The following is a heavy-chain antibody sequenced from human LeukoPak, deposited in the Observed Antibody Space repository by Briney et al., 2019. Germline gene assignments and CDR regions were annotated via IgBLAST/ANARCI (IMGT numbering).Heavy chain of an antibody. CDR2: IYHSGSA. CDR1: GGSISSGGYY. CDR3: ARGVAGYYFYCYMDV. D-gene: IGHD2-21*01. Sequence: PSETLSLTCTVSGGSISSGGYYWSWIRQPPGTGLEWIGYIYHSGSANYNPSLESRVTISVDTSKNQFSLNLSSVTAADSAVYYCARGVAGYYFYCYMDVWGKGTTVTVS. J-gene: IGHJ6*03. V-gene: IGHV4-30-2*01.